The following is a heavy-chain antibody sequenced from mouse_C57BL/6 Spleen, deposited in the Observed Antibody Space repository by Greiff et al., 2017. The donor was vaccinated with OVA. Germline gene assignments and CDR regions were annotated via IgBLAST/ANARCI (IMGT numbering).Heavy chain of an antibody. Sequence: QVQLQQSGAELVRPGTSVKVSCKASGYAFTNYLIEWVKQRPGQGLEWIGVINPGSGGTNYNEKFKGKATLTADKSSSTAYMQLSSLTSEDAAVYFCARWSYAMDDWGQGTSVTVSS. J-gene: IGHJ4*01. CDR1: GYAFTNYL. V-gene: IGHV1-54*01. CDR2: INPGSGGT. CDR3: ARWSYAMDD.